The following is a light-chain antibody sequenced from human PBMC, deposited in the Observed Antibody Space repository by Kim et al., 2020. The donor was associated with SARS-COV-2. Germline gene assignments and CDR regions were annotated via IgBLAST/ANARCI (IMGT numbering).Light chain of an antibody. CDR1: SSDVGAYNY. V-gene: IGLV2-8*01. CDR3: SSYAGSNNFV. CDR2: EVS. Sequence: GQSVTISCTGTSSDVGAYNYVSWYQQHPGKAPKLMIYEVSKRPSGVPDRFSGSKSGNTASLTVSGLQVEDEADYYCSSYAGSNNFVFGTGTKVTVL. J-gene: IGLJ1*01.